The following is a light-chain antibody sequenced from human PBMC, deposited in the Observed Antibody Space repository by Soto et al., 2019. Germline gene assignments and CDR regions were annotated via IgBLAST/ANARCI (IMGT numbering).Light chain of an antibody. J-gene: IGKJ1*01. Sequence: DIQLTQSPSFLSASVGDRVTITCRASQDISNYLAWYQQRPGKAPKLLIYAASTLQSGVPSRFSGGRSGTEFTLTINSLQPEAFATYYCQQLHSYPRAFGQGTKVEIK. CDR1: QDISNY. CDR3: QQLHSYPRA. CDR2: AAS. V-gene: IGKV1-9*01.